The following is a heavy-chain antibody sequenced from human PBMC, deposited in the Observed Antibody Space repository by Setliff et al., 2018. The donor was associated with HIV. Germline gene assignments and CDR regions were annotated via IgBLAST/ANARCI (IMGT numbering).Heavy chain of an antibody. J-gene: IGHJ4*02. CDR3: ERQGLTMHRGVPAPILYSFNY. CDR1: GGSIISSSYY. D-gene: IGHD3-10*01. Sequence: PSETLSLTCTVSGGSIISSSYYWVWIRQHPGKGREWLGTMYYRGTTYNNPSLKSRVTFSADTSKNKLSLNLNSVTATATAVYYCERQGLTMHRGVPAPILYSFNYWGQGILFTVSS. V-gene: IGHV4-39*01. CDR2: MYYRGTT.